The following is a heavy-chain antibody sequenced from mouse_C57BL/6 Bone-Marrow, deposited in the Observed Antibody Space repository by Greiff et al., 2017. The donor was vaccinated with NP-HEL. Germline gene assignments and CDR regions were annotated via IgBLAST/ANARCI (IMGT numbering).Heavy chain of an antibody. CDR2: IRLKSDTYAT. J-gene: IGHJ2*01. D-gene: IGHD1-2*01. Sequence: EVKLMESGGGLVQPGGSMKLSCVASGFTFSNYWMNWVRQSPEKGLEWVAQIRLKSDTYATPYAESVKGRFTISRDDSKSSVYLQMNNLRAEDTGIYYCTESFFFDYWGQGTTLTVSS. CDR3: TESFFFDY. CDR1: GFTFSNYW. V-gene: IGHV6-3*01.